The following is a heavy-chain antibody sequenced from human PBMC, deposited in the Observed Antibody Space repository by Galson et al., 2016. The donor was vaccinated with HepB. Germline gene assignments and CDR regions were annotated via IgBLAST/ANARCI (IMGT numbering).Heavy chain of an antibody. Sequence: VRQAPGKGLEWVSVIYSGGNRFYADSVKGRFTISRDKSKNTLYLEMNSLRVEDTAVYYCATHPGGGGSWGQGTLVTVSS. D-gene: IGHD3-16*01. J-gene: IGHJ4*02. V-gene: IGHV3-66*02. CDR2: IYSGGNR. CDR3: ATHPGGGGS.